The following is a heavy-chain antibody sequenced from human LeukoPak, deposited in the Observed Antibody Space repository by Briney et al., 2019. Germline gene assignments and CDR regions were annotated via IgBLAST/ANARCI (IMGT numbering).Heavy chain of an antibody. CDR2: LYYSGST. CDR1: GGSFSGYY. V-gene: IGHV4-34*01. J-gene: IGHJ4*02. CDR3: AREVSSTAIINY. Sequence: PSETLSLTCAVSGGSFSGYYWSWIRQPPGKGLEWIGGLYYSGSTYYNPSLKSPVTISVDTSKNQFSLKLSSVTAADTAVYYCAREVSSTAIINYWGQGTLVTVSS. D-gene: IGHD5-18*01.